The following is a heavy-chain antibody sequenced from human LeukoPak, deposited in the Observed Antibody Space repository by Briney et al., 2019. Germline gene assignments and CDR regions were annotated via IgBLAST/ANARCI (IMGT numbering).Heavy chain of an antibody. CDR2: IYYSGST. D-gene: IGHD3-3*01. V-gene: IGHV4-31*03. Sequence: PSQTLSLTCTVSGCSISGGGYYWSWIRQQPGKGLEWIGYIYYSGSTYYNPSLKSRVTISVDTSKNQFSLKLSSVTAADTAVYYCARGITAFDIWGQGTMVTVSS. J-gene: IGHJ3*02. CDR3: ARGITAFDI. CDR1: GCSISGGGYY.